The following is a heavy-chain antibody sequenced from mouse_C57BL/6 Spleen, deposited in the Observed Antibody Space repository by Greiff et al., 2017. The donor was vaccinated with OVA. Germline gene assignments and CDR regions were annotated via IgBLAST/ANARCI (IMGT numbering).Heavy chain of an antibody. J-gene: IGHJ3*01. CDR1: GYSFTGYY. CDR2: INPSTGGT. D-gene: IGHD2-4*01. V-gene: IGHV1-42*01. CDR3: ARTGYDYEAWFAY. Sequence: VQLKQSGPELVKPGASVKISCKASGYSFTGYYMNWVKQSPEKSLEWIGEINPSTGGTTYNQKFKAKSTLTVDKSSSTAYMQLKSLTSEDSAVYYCARTGYDYEAWFAYWGQGTLVTVSA.